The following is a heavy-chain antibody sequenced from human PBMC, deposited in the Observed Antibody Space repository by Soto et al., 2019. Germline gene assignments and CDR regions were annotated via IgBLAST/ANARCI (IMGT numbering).Heavy chain of an antibody. Sequence: QVQLVESGGGVVQPGRSLRLSCAASGFTFSSYTMHWVRQAPGKGLEWVAFISNDGSNKYYADSVKGRFTMSRDNSKNMLYLQMNSLRAEDTAVYYCAREMGIMGPTTAAFFDYWGQGTLVTVSS. D-gene: IGHD1-26*01. J-gene: IGHJ4*02. CDR3: AREMGIMGPTTAAFFDY. V-gene: IGHV3-30-3*01. CDR1: GFTFSSYT. CDR2: ISNDGSNK.